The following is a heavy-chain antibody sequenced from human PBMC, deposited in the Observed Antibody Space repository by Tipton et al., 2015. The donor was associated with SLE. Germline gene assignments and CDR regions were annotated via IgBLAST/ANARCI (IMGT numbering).Heavy chain of an antibody. V-gene: IGHV3-33*01. CDR1: GFTFSSYG. CDR3: ARDDGQGSYNGLDV. Sequence: QLVQSGGGVVQPGRSLRLSCAASGFTFSSYGMHWVRQAPGKGLEWVAVIWYDGSNKYYADSVKGRFTISRDNSENTLYLQMNSLRTEDTAVYYCARDDGQGSYNGLDVWGQGTTVIVSS. CDR2: IWYDGSNK. J-gene: IGHJ6*02.